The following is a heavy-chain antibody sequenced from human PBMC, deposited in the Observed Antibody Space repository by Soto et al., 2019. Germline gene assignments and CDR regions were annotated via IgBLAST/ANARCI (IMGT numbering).Heavy chain of an antibody. CDR2: IYHSGNT. V-gene: IGHV4-38-2*02. Sequence: SETLSLTCAFSGYSITNGYYWGWVRQPPGKGLEWIGSIYHSGNTYYNPSLKSRLAISIDTSKNQFSLKLSSVTAADTAVYFCAREGGESSDGLYYFDSWGQGSLVTVSS. CDR3: AREGGESSDGLYYFDS. D-gene: IGHD3-16*01. J-gene: IGHJ4*02. CDR1: GYSITNGYY.